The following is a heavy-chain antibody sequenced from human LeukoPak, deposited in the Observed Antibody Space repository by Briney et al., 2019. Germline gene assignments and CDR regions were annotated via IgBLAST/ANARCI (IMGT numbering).Heavy chain of an antibody. J-gene: IGHJ5*02. CDR2: ITPIFGTA. CDR1: GGTFSSYA. Sequence: SVKVSCKASGGTFSSYAISWVRQAPGQGLEWMGGITPIFGTANYAQKFQGRVTITADESTSTAYMELSSLRSEDTAVYYCAHSTTGTTGNWFDPWGQGTLVTVSS. V-gene: IGHV1-69*13. D-gene: IGHD1-1*01. CDR3: AHSTTGTTGNWFDP.